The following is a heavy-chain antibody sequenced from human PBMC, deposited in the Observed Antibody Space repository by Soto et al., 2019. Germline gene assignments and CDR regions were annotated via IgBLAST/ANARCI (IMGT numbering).Heavy chain of an antibody. CDR2: ISSSSSYI. Sequence: GGSLRLSCAASGFTFSSYSMNWVRQAPGKGLEWVSSISSSSSYIYYADSVKGRFTISRDNAKNSLYLQMNSLRAEDTAVYYCASANYDFWSGSEYRFDYWGQGTLVTVSS. D-gene: IGHD3-3*01. V-gene: IGHV3-21*01. J-gene: IGHJ4*02. CDR1: GFTFSSYS. CDR3: ASANYDFWSGSEYRFDY.